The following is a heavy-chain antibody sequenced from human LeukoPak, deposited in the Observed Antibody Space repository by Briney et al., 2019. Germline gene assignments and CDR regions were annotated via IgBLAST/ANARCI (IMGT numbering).Heavy chain of an antibody. D-gene: IGHD3-10*01. Sequence: QPGGSLRLSCAASGFTVSSNYMSWVRQAPGKGLEWVSAISGSGGSTYYADSVKGRFTISRDNSKNTLYLQMNSLRAEDTAVYYCTRGSGRNWFDPWGQGTLVTVSS. J-gene: IGHJ5*02. CDR1: GFTVSSNY. CDR2: ISGSGGST. CDR3: TRGSGRNWFDP. V-gene: IGHV3-23*01.